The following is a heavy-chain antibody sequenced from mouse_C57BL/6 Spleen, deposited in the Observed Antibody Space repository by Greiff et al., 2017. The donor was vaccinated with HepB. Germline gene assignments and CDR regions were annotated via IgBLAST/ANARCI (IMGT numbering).Heavy chain of an antibody. Sequence: QVHVKQPGAELVMPGASVKLSCKASGYTFTSYWMHWVKQRPGQGLEWIGEIDPSDSYTNYNQKFKGKSTLTVDKSSSTAYMQLSSLTSEDSAVYYCARRRQLSAMDYWGQGTSVTVSS. CDR2: IDPSDSYT. CDR1: GYTFTSYW. CDR3: ARRRQLSAMDY. V-gene: IGHV1-69*01. J-gene: IGHJ4*01. D-gene: IGHD3-2*02.